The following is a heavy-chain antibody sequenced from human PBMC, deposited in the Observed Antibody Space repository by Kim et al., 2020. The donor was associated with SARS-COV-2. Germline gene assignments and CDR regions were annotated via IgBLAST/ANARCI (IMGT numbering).Heavy chain of an antibody. CDR2: ISYDGSNK. V-gene: IGHV3-30*18. Sequence: GGSLRLSCAASGFTFSSYGMHWVRQAPGKGLEWVAVISYDGSNKYYADSVKGRFTISRDNSKNTLYLQMNSLRAEDTAVYYCSKDDSVPFGHSSGWYLGYWGQGTLVTVSS. D-gene: IGHD6-19*01. CDR1: GFTFSSYG. CDR3: SKDDSVPFGHSSGWYLGY. J-gene: IGHJ4*02.